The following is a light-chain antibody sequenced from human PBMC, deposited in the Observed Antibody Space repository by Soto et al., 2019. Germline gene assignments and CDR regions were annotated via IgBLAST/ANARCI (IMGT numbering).Light chain of an antibody. Sequence: EIVFTQSPATLSLSPGERATLSCRASQSVSSYLAWYHQKPGQAPSLPLYLASNSATGIPGRFSGSGSGTNFTLTIGSLEHEDYAVYYCQQRSNWAITFGQGTRLEIK. J-gene: IGKJ5*01. CDR3: QQRSNWAIT. CDR1: QSVSSY. V-gene: IGKV3-11*01. CDR2: LAS.